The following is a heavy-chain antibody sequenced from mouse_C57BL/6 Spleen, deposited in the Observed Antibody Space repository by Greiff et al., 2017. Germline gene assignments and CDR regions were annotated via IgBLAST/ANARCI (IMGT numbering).Heavy chain of an antibody. CDR3: TSIYGNYFGY. V-gene: IGHV14-1*01. CDR1: GFNINDYY. D-gene: IGHD2-1*01. CDR2: IDPEDGDT. Sequence: VQLQQSGAELVRPGASVKLSCTASGFNINDYYMHWVKQRPEQGLEWIGRIDPEDGDTEYAPKFQGKATMTADTSSNTAYLQLSSLTSEDTAFYYCTSIYGNYFGYWGQGTTLTVSS. J-gene: IGHJ2*01.